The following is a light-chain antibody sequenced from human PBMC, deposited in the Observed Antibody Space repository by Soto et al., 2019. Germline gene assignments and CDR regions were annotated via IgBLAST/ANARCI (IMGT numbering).Light chain of an antibody. V-gene: IGLV2-14*01. J-gene: IGLJ3*02. CDR1: SSDVGGYNY. CDR2: EVS. CDR3: FSYTTSSTLV. Sequence: QSALTQPASVSGSPGQSITISCTGTSSDVGGYNYVSWYQQHPAKAPKRMIYEVSNRPSGVSHRFSGSKSGNTASLTISGLQAEDEADYYCFSYTTSSTLVFGGGTQLTVL.